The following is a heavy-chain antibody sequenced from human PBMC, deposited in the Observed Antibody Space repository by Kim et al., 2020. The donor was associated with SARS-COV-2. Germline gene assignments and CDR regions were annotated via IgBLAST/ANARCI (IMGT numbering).Heavy chain of an antibody. J-gene: IGHJ4*02. D-gene: IGHD2-15*01. CDR2: INHSGST. CDR3: ARGLNCSGGSCYYRFDY. Sequence: SETLSLTCAVYGGSFSGYYWSWIRQPPGKGLEWIGEINHSGSTNYNPSLKSRVTISVDTSKNQFSLKLSSVTAADTAVYYCARGLNCSGGSCYYRFDYWGQGTLVTVSS. CDR1: GGSFSGYY. V-gene: IGHV4-34*01.